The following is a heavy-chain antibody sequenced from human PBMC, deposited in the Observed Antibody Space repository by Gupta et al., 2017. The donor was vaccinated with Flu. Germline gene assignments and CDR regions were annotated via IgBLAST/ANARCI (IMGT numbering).Heavy chain of an antibody. J-gene: IGHJ5*02. CDR2: IYHSGST. CDR1: GYSISSGYY. V-gene: IGHV4-38-2*01. Sequence: QVQLQESGPGLVKPSETLSLTCAVSGYSISSGYYWGWIRQPPGKGLEWIGSIYHSGSTYYNPSLKSRVTISVDTSKNQFSLKLSSVTAADTAVYYCARARGWPGVSAPERFDPWGQGTLVTVSS. D-gene: IGHD7-27*01. CDR3: ARARGWPGVSAPERFDP.